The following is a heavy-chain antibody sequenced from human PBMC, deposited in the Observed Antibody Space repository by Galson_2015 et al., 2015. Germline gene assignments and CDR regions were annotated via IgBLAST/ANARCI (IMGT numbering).Heavy chain of an antibody. Sequence: SLRLSCAASGFTFKIYPIHWVRQAPGKGLEWVAVISYDGSNTYYADSVKGRFTISRDNAKNTLDLQMNSLRAEDTAVYYCARAASGSSWYGGADYWGQGTLDNVSS. D-gene: IGHD6-13*01. J-gene: IGHJ4*02. CDR3: ARAASGSSWYGGADY. V-gene: IGHV3-30-3*01. CDR2: ISYDGSNT. CDR1: GFTFKIYP.